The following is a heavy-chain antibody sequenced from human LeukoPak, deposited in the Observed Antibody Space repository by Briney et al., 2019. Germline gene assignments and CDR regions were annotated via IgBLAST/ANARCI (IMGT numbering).Heavy chain of an antibody. J-gene: IGHJ4*02. Sequence: AETQSLTCTVSGGSTSSYYWYWRRQPAGKGLEWICRIHPTGSTNYNPSLKSRLTMSLDTSKNQFSLKLTSVTAADTAVYYCTIHDARYSSGRYRYFDNWGQGILVTVSS. V-gene: IGHV4-4*07. CDR2: IHPTGST. CDR3: TIHDARYSSGRYRYFDN. CDR1: GGSTSSYY. D-gene: IGHD6-19*01.